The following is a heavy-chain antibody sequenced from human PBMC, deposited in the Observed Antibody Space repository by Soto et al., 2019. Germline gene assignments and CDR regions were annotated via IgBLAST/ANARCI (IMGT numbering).Heavy chain of an antibody. D-gene: IGHD3-22*01. V-gene: IGHV1-46*01. Sequence: ASVKVSCKASGYTFTSYGISWVRQAPGQGLEWMGWINPSGGSTSYAQKFQGRVTMTRDTSRSTVYMELSSLRSEDTAVYYCARDMSHRNYYDSSGYPPIPDYWGQGTLVTVSS. CDR1: GYTFTSYG. CDR2: INPSGGST. CDR3: ARDMSHRNYYDSSGYPPIPDY. J-gene: IGHJ4*02.